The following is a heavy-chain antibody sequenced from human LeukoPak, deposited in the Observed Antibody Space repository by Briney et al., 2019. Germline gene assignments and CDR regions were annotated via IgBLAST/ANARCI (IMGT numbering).Heavy chain of an antibody. V-gene: IGHV1-69*06. J-gene: IGHJ4*02. CDR2: IIPIFGTA. CDR1: GGTFSSYA. CDR3: ASSTAGRYYDSSGYYYRGDY. D-gene: IGHD3-22*01. Sequence: SVKVSCKASGGTFSSYAISWVRQAPGQGLEWMGRIIPIFGTASYAQKFQGRVTITADKSTSTAYMELSSLRSEDTAVYYCASSTAGRYYDSSGYYYRGDYWGQGTLVTVSS.